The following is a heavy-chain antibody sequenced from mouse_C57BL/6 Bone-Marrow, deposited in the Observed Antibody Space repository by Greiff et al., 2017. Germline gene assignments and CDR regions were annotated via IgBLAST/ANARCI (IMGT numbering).Heavy chain of an antibody. Sequence: EVQLQQSVAELVRPGASVKLSCTASGFNIKNTYMNWVKQRPEQGLEWIGRSDPANGNTKYAPKFQGKATITADTTSNTAYLQLSSLTSEDTAIYYCARSHYGNPWFAYWGQGTLVTVSA. D-gene: IGHD2-1*01. CDR2: SDPANGNT. CDR1: GFNIKNTY. J-gene: IGHJ3*01. CDR3: ARSHYGNPWFAY. V-gene: IGHV14-3*01.